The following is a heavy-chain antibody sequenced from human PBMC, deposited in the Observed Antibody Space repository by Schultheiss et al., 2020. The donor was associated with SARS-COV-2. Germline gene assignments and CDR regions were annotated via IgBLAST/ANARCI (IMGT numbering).Heavy chain of an antibody. CDR1: GYTFTSYG. D-gene: IGHD6-13*01. CDR2: ISAYNGNT. J-gene: IGHJ6*02. V-gene: IGHV1-18*01. Sequence: ASVKVSCKASGYTFTSYGISWVRQAPGQGLEWMGWISAYNGNTNYAQKLQGRVTMTTDTSTSTAYMELRSLRSDDTAVYYCARALARRIAAAGTDYYYGMDVWGQGTTVTVSS. CDR3: ARALARRIAAAGTDYYYGMDV.